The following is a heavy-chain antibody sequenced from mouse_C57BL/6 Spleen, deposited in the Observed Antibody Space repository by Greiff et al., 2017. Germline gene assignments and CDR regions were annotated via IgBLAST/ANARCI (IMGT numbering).Heavy chain of an antibody. CDR3: ARHYYAPFAY. J-gene: IGHJ3*01. V-gene: IGHV1-52*01. CDR2: IDPSDSET. CDR1: GYTFTSYW. D-gene: IGHD1-2*01. Sequence: VKLQQPGAELVRPGSSVKLSCKASGYTFTSYWMHWVKQRPIQGLEWIGNIDPSDSETHYNQKFKDKATLTVDKSSSTAYMQLSSLTSEDSAVYYCARHYYAPFAYWGQGTLVTVSA.